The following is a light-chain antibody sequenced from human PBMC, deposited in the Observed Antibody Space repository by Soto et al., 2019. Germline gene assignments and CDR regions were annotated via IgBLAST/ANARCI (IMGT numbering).Light chain of an antibody. V-gene: IGLV1-40*01. Sequence: QSVLTQPPSVSGAPGQRVTISCTGSTSNIGAGYDVHWYQQVPGRAPKLLIYGNSNRPSGVPDRFSGSKSGTSASLAITGLHAEDEADYYCQSYDNTLTSYVVFGGGTQLTVL. J-gene: IGLJ2*01. CDR1: TSNIGAGYD. CDR2: GNS. CDR3: QSYDNTLTSYVV.